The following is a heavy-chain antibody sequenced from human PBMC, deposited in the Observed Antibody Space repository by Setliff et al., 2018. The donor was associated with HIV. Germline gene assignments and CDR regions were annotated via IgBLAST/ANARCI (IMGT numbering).Heavy chain of an antibody. V-gene: IGHV4-38-2*01. J-gene: IGHJ4*02. CDR2: IYHTGSS. Sequence: SETLSLTCDVSGFSISSRYYWGWIRQSPGKGLEWIGNIYHTGSSYCNPSLSDRATISLDTSKKQFSLRLTSVTAAGTAVYYCARGVRDNSGWSSYYFDYWGQGTLVTVSS. D-gene: IGHD6-19*01. CDR1: GFSISSRYY. CDR3: ARGVRDNSGWSSYYFDY.